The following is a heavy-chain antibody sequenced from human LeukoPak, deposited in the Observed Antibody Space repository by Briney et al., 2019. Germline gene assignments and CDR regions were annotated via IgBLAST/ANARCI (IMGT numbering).Heavy chain of an antibody. CDR1: GFTFSSYA. D-gene: IGHD2-15*01. CDR3: ARDSGRYCSGGTCYSFDY. CDR2: ISYDGSNK. V-gene: IGHV3-30-3*01. J-gene: IGHJ4*02. Sequence: GRSLRLSCAASGFTFSSYAMHWVRQAPGKGLEWVAVISYDGSNKYYADSVKGRFTISRDNSKNTLYLQMNSLRAEDTAVYYCARDSGRYCSGGTCYSFDYWGQGTLVTVSS.